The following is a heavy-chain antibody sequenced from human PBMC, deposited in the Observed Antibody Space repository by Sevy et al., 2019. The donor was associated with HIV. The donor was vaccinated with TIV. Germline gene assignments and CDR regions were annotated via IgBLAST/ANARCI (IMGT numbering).Heavy chain of an antibody. CDR3: ARDYYDSSGYVY. CDR1: GFTFSSYA. V-gene: IGHV3-30-3*01. CDR2: IPYDGSNK. J-gene: IGHJ4*02. D-gene: IGHD3-22*01. Sequence: GGSLRLSCAASGFTFSSYAMHWVRQAPGKGLEWVAVIPYDGSNKYYADSVKGRFTISRDNSKNTLYLQMNSLRAEDTGVYYWARDYYDSSGYVYWGQGTLVTVSS.